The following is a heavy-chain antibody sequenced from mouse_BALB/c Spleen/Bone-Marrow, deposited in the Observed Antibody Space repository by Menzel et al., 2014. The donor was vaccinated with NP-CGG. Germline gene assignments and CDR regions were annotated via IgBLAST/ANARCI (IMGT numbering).Heavy chain of an antibody. J-gene: IGHJ1*01. CDR1: GYSITSGYY. Sequence: EVKLMESGPGREKPTQNKSLTCSITGYSITSGYYWNWIRQFPGNKLEWMGYISYDGRNNYNPSLKNRISITRDTSKNQVFLKLNSVTTEDTATSYCAREVGPKYWNYHWYFDVGGAGTTVTVSS. CDR2: ISYDGRN. CDR3: AREVGPKYWNYHWYFDV. D-gene: IGHD2-10*02. V-gene: IGHV3-6*02.